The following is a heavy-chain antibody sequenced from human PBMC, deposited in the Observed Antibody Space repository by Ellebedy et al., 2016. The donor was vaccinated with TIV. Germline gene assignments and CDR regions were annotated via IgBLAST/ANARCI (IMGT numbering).Heavy chain of an antibody. CDR2: MNPNRGTT. D-gene: IGHD3-9*01. CDR1: GYNFTSYD. J-gene: IGHJ4*02. Sequence: AASVKVSCKASGYNFTSYDINWVRQAPGQGLEWMGWMNPNRGTTGYAQKFQGRVTMTRNTSISTSYMELSSLRSEDTAGYYCARQKNIDWPMEWGQGSLVTVSS. CDR3: ARQKNIDWPME. V-gene: IGHV1-8*01.